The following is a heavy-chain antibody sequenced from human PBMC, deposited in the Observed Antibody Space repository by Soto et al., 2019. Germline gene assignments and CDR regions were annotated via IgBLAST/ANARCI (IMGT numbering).Heavy chain of an antibody. CDR2: IKSKTDGGTT. D-gene: IGHD3-9*01. J-gene: IGHJ6*02. V-gene: IGHV3-15*07. CDR3: TTGLLLRYFDWPPRPDYYYGMDV. CDR1: GFTFSNAW. Sequence: GGSLRLSCAASGFTFSNAWMNWVRQAPGKGLEWVGRIKSKTDGGTTDYAAPVKGRFTISRDDSKNTLYLQMNSLKTEDTAVYYCTTGLLLRYFDWPPRPDYYYGMDVWGQGTTVTVSS.